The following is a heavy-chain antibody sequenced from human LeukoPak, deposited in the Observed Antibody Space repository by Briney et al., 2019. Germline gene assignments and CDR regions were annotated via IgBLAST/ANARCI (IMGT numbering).Heavy chain of an antibody. D-gene: IGHD2-2*01. Sequence: PGGSLRLSCAASGFTFSNYWMHWVRQAPGKGLVWVSRINTDGSSTTYADSVKGRFTISRDNAKNTLYLQMISLRAEDTAVYYCGRGFVLVPAAIPDYWGPGTLVTVSS. CDR3: GRGFVLVPAAIPDY. J-gene: IGHJ4*02. V-gene: IGHV3-74*01. CDR2: INTDGSST. CDR1: GFTFSNYW.